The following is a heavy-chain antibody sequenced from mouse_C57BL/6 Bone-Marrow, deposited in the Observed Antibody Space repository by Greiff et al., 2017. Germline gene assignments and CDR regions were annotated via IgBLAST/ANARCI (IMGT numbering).Heavy chain of an antibody. V-gene: IGHV1-72*01. CDR3: ARRWIYDGYYEFAY. Sequence: QVQLQQPGAELAKPGASVKLSCKASGYTFTSYWMHWVKQRPGRGLEWIGRIDPNSGGTKYNEKFKSKATLTVDKPSSTAYMQLSSLTSEDSAVYYCARRWIYDGYYEFAYWGQGTLVTVSA. CDR1: GYTFTSYW. CDR2: IDPNSGGT. J-gene: IGHJ3*01. D-gene: IGHD2-3*01.